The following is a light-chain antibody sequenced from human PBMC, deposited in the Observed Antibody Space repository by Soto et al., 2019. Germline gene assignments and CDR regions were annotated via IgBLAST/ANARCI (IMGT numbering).Light chain of an antibody. CDR1: SSDVGSYNL. J-gene: IGLJ1*01. CDR2: EGS. V-gene: IGLV2-23*01. Sequence: QSALTQPASVSGSPGQSITISCTGTSSDVGSYNLVSWYQQHPGKAPKLMIYEGSKRPSGVSNRFSGSKSGNTASLTISGLQAEDGADYYCCSYAGSSTYVFGTGTKVTV. CDR3: CSYAGSSTYV.